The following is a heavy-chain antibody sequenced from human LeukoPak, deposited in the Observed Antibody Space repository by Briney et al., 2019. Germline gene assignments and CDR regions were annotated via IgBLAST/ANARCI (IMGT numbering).Heavy chain of an antibody. D-gene: IGHD4-23*01. CDR2: VKQDGSEK. CDR1: GFTFSSYW. CDR3: AKDPNDHGGTPLDY. Sequence: GGSLRLSCAASGFTFSSYWMSWVRQAPGKGLVWVANVKQDGSEKSYVDSVKGRFTISRDHAKNSLYLQMNSLRAEDTAVYYCAKDPNDHGGTPLDYWGQGTLVTVSS. J-gene: IGHJ4*02. V-gene: IGHV3-7*03.